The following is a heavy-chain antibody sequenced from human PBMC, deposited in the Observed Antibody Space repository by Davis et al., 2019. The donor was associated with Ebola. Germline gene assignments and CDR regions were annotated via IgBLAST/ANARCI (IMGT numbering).Heavy chain of an antibody. Sequence: GESLKISCAASGFTFSDYYMSWVRQAPGKGLEWVSCINHSGDSIFYADFVKGRFTMSRDNAKNFLYLQMSSLRADDTAMNYCAKNSAPPDYWGQGAHVTVSS. CDR2: INHSGDSI. J-gene: IGHJ4*02. V-gene: IGHV3-11*01. CDR1: GFTFSDYY. D-gene: IGHD6-6*01. CDR3: AKNSAPPDY.